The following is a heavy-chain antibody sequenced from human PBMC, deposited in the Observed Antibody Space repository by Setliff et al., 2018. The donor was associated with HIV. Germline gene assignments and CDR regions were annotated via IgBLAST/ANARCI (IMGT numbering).Heavy chain of an antibody. D-gene: IGHD3-22*01. Sequence: SETLSLTCAVYGGSFSSYYWIWIRQPPGKGLEWIGEINHSGSTAYNPSLKSRVTISVDTSMNQFSLKLNSVTAADTAVYYCASRVYYYDSNKVLREEGFDPWGQGTLVTVSS. V-gene: IGHV4-34*01. J-gene: IGHJ5*02. CDR3: ASRVYYYDSNKVLREEGFDP. CDR2: INHSGST. CDR1: GGSFSSYY.